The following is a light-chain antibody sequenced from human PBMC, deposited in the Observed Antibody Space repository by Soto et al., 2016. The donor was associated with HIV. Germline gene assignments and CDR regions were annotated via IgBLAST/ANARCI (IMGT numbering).Light chain of an antibody. V-gene: IGKV1-9*01. CDR1: QGISTY. Sequence: DIQLTQSPSFLSTSVGDRVTITCRASQGISTYLAWYQQKPGRAPKLLIYAASTLQSGVPSRFSGSGSGTEFTLTISNLQPEDFATYYCQQLNSYPTFGGGTKVEI. CDR2: AAS. J-gene: IGKJ4*01. CDR3: QQLNSYPT.